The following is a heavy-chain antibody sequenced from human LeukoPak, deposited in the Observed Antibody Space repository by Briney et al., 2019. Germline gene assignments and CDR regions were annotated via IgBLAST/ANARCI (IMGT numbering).Heavy chain of an antibody. CDR2: ISSSSSYI. J-gene: IGHJ4*02. V-gene: IGHV3-21*01. CDR1: GFTFSSYS. Sequence: PGGSLRLSCAASGFTFSSYSMNWVRQAPGKGLEWVSSISSSSSYIYYADSVKGRFTISRDNAKNTLYLKMNSLSAEATAVYYCARDNMGSGGLSPGYWGQGTLVTVSS. D-gene: IGHD2-15*01. CDR3: ARDNMGSGGLSPGY.